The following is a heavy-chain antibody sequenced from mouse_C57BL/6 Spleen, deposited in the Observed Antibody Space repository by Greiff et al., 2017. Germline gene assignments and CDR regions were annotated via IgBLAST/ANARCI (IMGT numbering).Heavy chain of an antibody. D-gene: IGHD2-4*01. J-gene: IGHJ2*01. CDR1: GYTFTSYG. V-gene: IGHV1-81*01. CDR2: IYPRSGNT. Sequence: VKLQESGAELARPGASVKLSCKASGYTFTSYGISWVKQRTGQGLEWIGEIYPRSGNTYYNEKFKGKATLTADKSSSTAYMELRSLTSEVTSVYFCAREDGSYDYDYFDYWGQGTTLTVSS. CDR3: AREDGSYDYDYFDY.